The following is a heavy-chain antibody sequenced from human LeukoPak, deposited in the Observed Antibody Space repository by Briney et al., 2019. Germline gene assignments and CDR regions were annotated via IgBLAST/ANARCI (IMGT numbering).Heavy chain of an antibody. CDR1: GYTFTGYY. V-gene: IGHV1-2*04. CDR2: INPNSGGT. D-gene: IGHD5-18*01. J-gene: IGHJ4*02. CDR3: ARDGGGGYSYGLDY. Sequence: GASVKVSCKASGYTFTGYYMHWVRQAPGQGLEWMGWINPNSGGTNYAQKFQGWVTMTRDTSISTAYMELSRLRSDDTAVYYCARDGGGGYSYGLDYWGQGTLVTVSS.